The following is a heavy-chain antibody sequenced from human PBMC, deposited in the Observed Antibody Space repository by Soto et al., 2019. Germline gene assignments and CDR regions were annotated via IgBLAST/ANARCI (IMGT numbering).Heavy chain of an antibody. J-gene: IGHJ4*02. Sequence: PSETLSLTCAVSGGSISSGVYSWSWVRLPPGKGLEWIGYVSHRGTAYSIPSLNGRLTLSMDSSQTQFSLKLTSVTAADSAVYYCARIHWSQSSLDYWGRGILLTVSS. V-gene: IGHV4-30-2*01. D-gene: IGHD6-19*01. CDR2: VSHRGTA. CDR1: GGSISSGVYS. CDR3: ARIHWSQSSLDY.